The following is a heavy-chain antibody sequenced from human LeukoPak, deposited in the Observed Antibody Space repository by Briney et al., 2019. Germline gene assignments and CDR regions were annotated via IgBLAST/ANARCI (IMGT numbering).Heavy chain of an antibody. D-gene: IGHD2-15*01. CDR3: ARDAAYYYYMDV. J-gene: IGHJ6*03. CDR2: ISSSSSYI. Sequence: GGSLRLSCAASGFTFSSYSMNWVRQAPGKGLEWVSSISSSSSYIYYADSVKGRFTISRDNAKNSLYLQMNSLRAEDTAVYYCARDAAYYYYMDVWGKGTTVTVSS. V-gene: IGHV3-21*01. CDR1: GFTFSSYS.